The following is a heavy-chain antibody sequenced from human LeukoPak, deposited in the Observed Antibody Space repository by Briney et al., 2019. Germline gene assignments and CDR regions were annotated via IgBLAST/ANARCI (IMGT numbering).Heavy chain of an antibody. Sequence: GASVKVSCTASGYTFTSYAMNWVRQAPGQGLEWMGWINTNTGNPTYAQGFTGRFVFSLDTSVSTAYLQISSLRAEDTAVYYCAEGMGDSGSYYGNAFDIWGQGTMVTVSS. J-gene: IGHJ3*02. CDR1: GYTFTSYA. V-gene: IGHV7-4-1*02. D-gene: IGHD1-26*01. CDR2: INTNTGNP. CDR3: AEGMGDSGSYYGNAFDI.